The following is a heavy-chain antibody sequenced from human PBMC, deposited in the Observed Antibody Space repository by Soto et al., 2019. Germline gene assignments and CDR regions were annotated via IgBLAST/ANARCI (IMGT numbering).Heavy chain of an antibody. CDR1: GFTFSNAW. CDR2: IKSKTDGGTT. CDR3: TTDTASTVTIPSFYYYGMDV. J-gene: IGHJ6*02. V-gene: IGHV3-15*01. D-gene: IGHD4-4*01. Sequence: EVQLVESGGGLVKPGGSLRLSCAASGFTFSNAWMSWVRQAPGKGLEWVGRIKSKTDGGTTDYAAPVKGRFTISRDDSKNTLYLQMNSLKTEDTAVYYCTTDTASTVTIPSFYYYGMDVWGQGTTVTVSS.